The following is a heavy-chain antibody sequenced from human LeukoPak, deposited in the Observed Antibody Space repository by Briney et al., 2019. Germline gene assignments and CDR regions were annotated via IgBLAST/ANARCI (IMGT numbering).Heavy chain of an antibody. Sequence: SETLSLTCTVSGGSISSSSYYWGWIRQPPGKGLEWIGCIYYSGSTYYNPSLKSRVTISVDTSKNQFSLKLSSVTAADTAVYYCARHSRPDTYYYDSSGTNWFDPWGQGTLVTVSS. V-gene: IGHV4-39*01. CDR1: GGSISSSSYY. J-gene: IGHJ5*02. CDR3: ARHSRPDTYYYDSSGTNWFDP. D-gene: IGHD3-22*01. CDR2: IYYSGST.